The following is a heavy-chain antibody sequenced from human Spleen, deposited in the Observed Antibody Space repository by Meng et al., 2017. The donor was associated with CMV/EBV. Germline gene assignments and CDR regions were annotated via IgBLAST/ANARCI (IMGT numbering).Heavy chain of an antibody. CDR3: ARDGHLWFGMRGGVDY. V-gene: IGHV3-74*01. CDR1: GFTFSSYW. D-gene: IGHD3-10*01. CDR2: INSDGSST. J-gene: IGHJ4*02. Sequence: GESLKISCAASGFTFSSYWMHWVRQAPGKGLVWVSRINSDGSSTSYADSVKGRFTISRDNAKNTLYLQMNSLRAEDTAVYYCARDGHLWFGMRGGVDYWGQGTLVTVSS.